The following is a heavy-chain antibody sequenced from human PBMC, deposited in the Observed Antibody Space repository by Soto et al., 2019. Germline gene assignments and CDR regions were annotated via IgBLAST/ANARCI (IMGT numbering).Heavy chain of an antibody. V-gene: IGHV1-69*06. CDR2: IIPAFVTA. CDR1: GGTFNSYL. CDR3: ARGLDQPPVGLYFDT. D-gene: IGHD2-2*01. J-gene: IGHJ4*02. Sequence: QVQLVQSGAEVKNPGSSVKVSCKTSGGTFNSYLIDWVRQAPGQGLEGMGGIIPAFVTAKYAQKFQGRVTITADKSTTTAYMELRTLTSEDTAVYYCARGLDQPPVGLYFDTWGQGTLVTVSS.